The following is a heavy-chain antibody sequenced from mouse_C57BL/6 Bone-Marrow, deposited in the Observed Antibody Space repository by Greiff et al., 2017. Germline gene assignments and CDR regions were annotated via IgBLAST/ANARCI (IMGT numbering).Heavy chain of an antibody. CDR2: IHPNSGST. D-gene: IGHD2-5*01. Sequence: VQLQQPGAELVKPGASVKLSCKASGYTFTSYWMHWVKQRPGQGLEWIGMIHPNSGSTNYNEKLKSKATLTVDKSSSTANMQLSSLTSEDSAVYYGARWGSNSPYWYFDVWGTGTTVTVSS. J-gene: IGHJ1*03. CDR3: ARWGSNSPYWYFDV. CDR1: GYTFTSYW. V-gene: IGHV1-64*01.